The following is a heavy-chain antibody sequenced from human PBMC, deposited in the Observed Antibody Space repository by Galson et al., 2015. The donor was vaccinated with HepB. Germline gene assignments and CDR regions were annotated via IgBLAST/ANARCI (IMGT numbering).Heavy chain of an antibody. CDR1: GDSVSSHSAA. V-gene: IGHV6-1*01. D-gene: IGHD6-13*01. CDR2: TYYRSKWYN. Sequence: CAISGDSVSSHSAAWNWIRQSPSRGLEWLGRTYYRSKWYNDYAVSVKSRITINPDTSKNQFSLQLNSVTPEDTAVYYCARDKSSSWYWADAFDIWGQGTMVTVSS. J-gene: IGHJ3*02. CDR3: ARDKSSSWYWADAFDI.